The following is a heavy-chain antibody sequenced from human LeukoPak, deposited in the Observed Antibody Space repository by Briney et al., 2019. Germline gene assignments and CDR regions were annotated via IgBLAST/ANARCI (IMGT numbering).Heavy chain of an antibody. CDR3: ARAFSSINYYDSSGYPHLGY. CDR2: ISSSSSTI. J-gene: IGHJ4*02. Sequence: PGGSLRLSCAASGFTFSSYSMNWVRQAPGKGLEWVSYISSSSSTIYYADSVKGRFTISRDNAKNSLYLQMNSLRAEDTAVYYCARAFSSINYYDSSGYPHLGYWGQGTLVTVSS. CDR1: GFTFSSYS. D-gene: IGHD3-22*01. V-gene: IGHV3-48*01.